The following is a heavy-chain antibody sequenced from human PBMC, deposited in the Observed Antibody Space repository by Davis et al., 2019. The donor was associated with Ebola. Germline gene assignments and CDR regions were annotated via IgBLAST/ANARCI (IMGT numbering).Heavy chain of an antibody. D-gene: IGHD2-2*01. CDR2: INSDGSST. J-gene: IGHJ6*04. CDR3: ARDHCSSTSCRPYYYYGMDV. Sequence: GESLKISCAASGFTFSSYWMHWVRQAPGKGLVWVSRINSDGSSTSYADSVQGRFNISSDNAKNTLYLQMNSLRAEDTAVYYCARDHCSSTSCRPYYYYGMDVLGKGTTVTVSS. CDR1: GFTFSSYW. V-gene: IGHV3-74*01.